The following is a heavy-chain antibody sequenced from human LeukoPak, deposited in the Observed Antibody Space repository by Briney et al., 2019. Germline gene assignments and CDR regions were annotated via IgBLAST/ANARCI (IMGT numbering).Heavy chain of an antibody. CDR3: ASYEYSSSWVNYFDY. D-gene: IGHD6-6*01. CDR2: IYHSESA. Sequence: SETLSLTCAVSGYSISSGYYWGWIRQPPRKGLEWIGSIYHSESAYYNPSLKSRVTISVDTSKNQFSLKLSSVTAADTAVYYCASYEYSSSWVNYFDYWGQGTLVTVSS. V-gene: IGHV4-38-2*01. CDR1: GYSISSGYY. J-gene: IGHJ4*02.